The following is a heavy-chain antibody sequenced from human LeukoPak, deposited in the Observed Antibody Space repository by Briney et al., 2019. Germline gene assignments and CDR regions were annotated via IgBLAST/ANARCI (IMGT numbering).Heavy chain of an antibody. CDR1: GFTFSSYE. D-gene: IGHD3-9*01. CDR3: ARDVRDYDILTGSPFGGMDV. V-gene: IGHV3-48*03. J-gene: IGHJ6*02. CDR2: ISGSGSTV. Sequence: GGSLRLSCAASGFTFSSYEMNWVRQAPGKGLEWLSYISGSGSTVYYADSVKGRFTISRDNAKNSLYLQMNSLRAEDTAVYYCARDVRDYDILTGSPFGGMDVWGQGTTVTVSS.